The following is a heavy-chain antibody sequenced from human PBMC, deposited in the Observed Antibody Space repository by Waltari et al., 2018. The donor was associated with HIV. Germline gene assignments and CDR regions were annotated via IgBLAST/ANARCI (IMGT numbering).Heavy chain of an antibody. V-gene: IGHV3-74*01. CDR3: TRDLSTYGHEFDY. D-gene: IGHD2-2*01. J-gene: IGHJ4*02. CDR2: ISTEVSDT. Sequence: EVQLVESGGDLVQPGGSLRLSCAASGFNFRSNWMHWIRHIPGKGLVWFSHISTEVSDTGYLESVKGRFTISRDNAKNTLYLQMNSLRVEDTAIYYCTRDLSTYGHEFDYWGQGTLVTVAS. CDR1: GFNFRSNW.